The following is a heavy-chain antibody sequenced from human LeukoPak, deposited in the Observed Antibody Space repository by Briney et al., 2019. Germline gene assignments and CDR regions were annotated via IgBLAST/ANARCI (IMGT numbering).Heavy chain of an antibody. CDR3: AKLYSSSSRDAFDV. CDR2: INHSGST. D-gene: IGHD6-6*01. CDR1: GASFSGYY. V-gene: IGHV4-34*01. J-gene: IGHJ3*01. Sequence: PSETLSLTCAVCGASFSGYYWSWIRQPPGKGLEWIGEINHSGSTNYNVSLESRVTMSVDTSKNQFTLKLNSVTAADTAVYYCAKLYSSSSRDAFDVWGPGTMVTVSS.